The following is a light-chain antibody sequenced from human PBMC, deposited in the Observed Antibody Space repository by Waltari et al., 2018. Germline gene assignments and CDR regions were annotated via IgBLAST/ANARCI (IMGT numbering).Light chain of an antibody. V-gene: IGKV3-15*01. CDR1: QSVSSN. CDR3: QQYSNWTPLT. CDR2: GAS. J-gene: IGKJ4*01. Sequence: EIVMTQSPATLSVSPGERATLSCRASQSVSSNLAWYQQKAGQAPRLLIYGASTRATGIAARFSGSGSETEFTLTISSLQSEDFAVYYCQQYSNWTPLTFGGGTKVEIK.